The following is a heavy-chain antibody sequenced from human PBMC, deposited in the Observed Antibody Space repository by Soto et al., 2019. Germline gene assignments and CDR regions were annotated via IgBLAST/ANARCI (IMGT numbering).Heavy chain of an antibody. Sequence: EVQLVESGGGLVQPGRSLRLSCAASGFTFDDYAMHWVRQAPGKGLEWVSGISWNSGSIGYADSVKGRFTISRDNAKNSLYLQMNSLRAEDTALYYCAKESSGWGQGTLVTVSS. CDR1: GFTFDDYA. J-gene: IGHJ4*02. D-gene: IGHD3-22*01. CDR2: ISWNSGSI. CDR3: AKESSG. V-gene: IGHV3-9*01.